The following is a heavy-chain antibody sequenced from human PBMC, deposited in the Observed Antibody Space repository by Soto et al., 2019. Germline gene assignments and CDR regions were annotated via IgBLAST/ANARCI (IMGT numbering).Heavy chain of an antibody. V-gene: IGHV4-59*08. D-gene: IGHD6-13*01. Sequence: QVQLQESGPGLVKPSETLSLTCTVSADSISNYYWSWIRQPPGMGLEWIGYIYYSGSTHYNPSLKSRVTISVDTSKNQFSLKLSSVTAADTAVYYCARHLWVGSSWYLGALDIWGQGTMVTVSS. CDR1: ADSISNYY. J-gene: IGHJ3*02. CDR3: ARHLWVGSSWYLGALDI. CDR2: IYYSGST.